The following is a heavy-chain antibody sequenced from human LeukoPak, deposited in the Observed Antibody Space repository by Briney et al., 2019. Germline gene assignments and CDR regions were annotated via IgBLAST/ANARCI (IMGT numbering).Heavy chain of an antibody. CDR1: GFMFSTYS. Sequence: GGSLRLSCAASGFMFSTYSMNWVRQAPGKGLEWVSAISGSGGSTYYADSVKGRFTISRDNSKNTLYLQMNSLRAEDTAVYYCARGLIAVAGIPFDYWGQGTLVTVSS. J-gene: IGHJ4*02. V-gene: IGHV3-23*01. CDR2: ISGSGGST. CDR3: ARGLIAVAGIPFDY. D-gene: IGHD6-19*01.